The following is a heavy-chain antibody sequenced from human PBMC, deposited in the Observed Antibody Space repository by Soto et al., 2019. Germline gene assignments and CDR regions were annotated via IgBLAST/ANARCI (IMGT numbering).Heavy chain of an antibody. Sequence: ASVKVSCKASGYTFTSYGISWVRQAPGQGLEWMGWISAYNGNTNYAQKLQGRVTMTTDTSTSTAYMELRSPRSDDTAVYYCARDGSVAGTYYYYMDVWGKGTTVTVSS. CDR2: ISAYNGNT. CDR3: ARDGSVAGTYYYYMDV. V-gene: IGHV1-18*01. D-gene: IGHD6-19*01. CDR1: GYTFTSYG. J-gene: IGHJ6*03.